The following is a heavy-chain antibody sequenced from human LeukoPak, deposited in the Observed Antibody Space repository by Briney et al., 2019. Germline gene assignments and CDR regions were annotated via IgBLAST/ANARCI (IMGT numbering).Heavy chain of an antibody. D-gene: IGHD1-26*01. CDR2: IRYDGSNK. Sequence: GGSLRLSCAASEFTFSSYGMHWVRQAPGKGLEWVAFIRYDGSNKYYADSVKGRFTISRDNSKNTLYLQMSSLRAEDTAVYYCAKGKGSGSDLFYSYYYMDVWGKGTTVTVSS. J-gene: IGHJ6*03. V-gene: IGHV3-30*02. CDR3: AKGKGSGSDLFYSYYYMDV. CDR1: EFTFSSYG.